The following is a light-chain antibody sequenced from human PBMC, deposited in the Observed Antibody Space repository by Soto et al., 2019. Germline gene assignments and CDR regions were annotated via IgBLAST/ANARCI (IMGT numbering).Light chain of an antibody. Sequence: EIVLTQSPDTLSLSPGERATLSCRASQSVSRSYLAWYQQKPGQAPKLLLYGASSRATGISDRFSGSGSGTDFTLTISRMEPEDFAVYYCQQYGSSPLTFCGGTKVEIK. CDR2: GAS. J-gene: IGKJ4*01. CDR3: QQYGSSPLT. CDR1: QSVSRSY. V-gene: IGKV3-20*01.